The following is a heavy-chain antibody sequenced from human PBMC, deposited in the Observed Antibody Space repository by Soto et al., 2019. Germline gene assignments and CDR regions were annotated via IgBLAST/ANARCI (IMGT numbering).Heavy chain of an antibody. J-gene: IGHJ4*02. Sequence: EVQLVESGGGLVKPGGSLRLSCAASGFTFNTYGMNWVRQAPGKGLEWVSSISSGSTYIYYADSVKGRFTISRDNAKNSLYLQMNSLRAEDTAVYYCARVLEGYYYGSGSFDYWGQGTLFTVSS. CDR2: ISSGSTYI. CDR3: ARVLEGYYYGSGSFDY. D-gene: IGHD3-10*01. V-gene: IGHV3-21*01. CDR1: GFTFNTYG.